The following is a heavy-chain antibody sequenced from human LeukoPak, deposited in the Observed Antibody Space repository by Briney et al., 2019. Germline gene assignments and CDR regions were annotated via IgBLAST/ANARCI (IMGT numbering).Heavy chain of an antibody. V-gene: IGHV3-30*02. J-gene: IGHJ4*02. Sequence: GGSLRLSCAASGFTFSSYGMHWVRQAPGKGLEWVAFIRYDGSNKYYADSVKGRFTISRDNSKNTLYLQMNGLRAEDTAVYYCAKWGIAAAGTPPVSWGQGTLVTVSS. CDR3: AKWGIAAAGTPPVS. D-gene: IGHD6-13*01. CDR1: GFTFSSYG. CDR2: IRYDGSNK.